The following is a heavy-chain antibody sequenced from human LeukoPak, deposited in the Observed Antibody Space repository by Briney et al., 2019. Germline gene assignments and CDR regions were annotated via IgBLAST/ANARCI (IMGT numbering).Heavy chain of an antibody. D-gene: IGHD2-2*01. CDR1: GFTFDDYA. V-gene: IGHV3-9*01. CDR3: ARAVSLGYCSSTSCHIRRYYFDY. Sequence: GRSLRLSCAASGFTFDDYAMHWVRQAPGKGLEWVSGISWNSGSIGYADSVKGRFAISRDNAKNSLYLQMNSLRAEDTAVYYCARAVSLGYCSSTSCHIRRYYFDYWGQGTLVTVSS. J-gene: IGHJ4*02. CDR2: ISWNSGSI.